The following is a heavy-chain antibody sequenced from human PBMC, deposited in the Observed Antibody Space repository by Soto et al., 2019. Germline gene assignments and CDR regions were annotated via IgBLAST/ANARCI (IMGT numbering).Heavy chain of an antibody. V-gene: IGHV4-34*01. CDR2: INHSGST. CDR1: GGSFSGYY. Sequence: NPSETLSLTCAVYGGSFSGYYWSWIRQPPGKGLEWIGEINHSGSTNYNPSLKSRVTISVDTSKNQFSLKLSSVTAADTAVYYCARGYNWNDEFDYWGQGTLVTVSS. CDR3: ARGYNWNDEFDY. J-gene: IGHJ4*02. D-gene: IGHD1-1*01.